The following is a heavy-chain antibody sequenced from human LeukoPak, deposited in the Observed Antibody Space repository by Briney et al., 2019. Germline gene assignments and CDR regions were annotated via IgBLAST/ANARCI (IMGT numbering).Heavy chain of an antibody. J-gene: IGHJ4*02. D-gene: IGHD2-15*01. Sequence: SETLSLTCTVSGGSISSYYWSWIRQPPGKGLEWIGYIYYSGSTNYNPSLKSRVTISVDTSKNQFSLKLSSVTAADTAVYYCAELERGDSFDYWGQGTLVTVSS. V-gene: IGHV4-59*08. CDR1: GGSISSYY. CDR2: IYYSGST. CDR3: AELERGDSFDY.